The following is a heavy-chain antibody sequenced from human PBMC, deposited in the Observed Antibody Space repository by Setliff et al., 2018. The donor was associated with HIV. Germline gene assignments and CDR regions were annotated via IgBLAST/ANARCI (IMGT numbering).Heavy chain of an antibody. J-gene: IGHJ5*02. Sequence: ASVKVSCKASGYTFTNYDINWVRQATGQGLEWMGWMNPNSGNTGYAQKFQGRVTMTRNTSISTAYMELSSLRSEDTAVYYCAGGLVSQKVPFDPWGQGTLVTVSS. CDR2: MNPNSGNT. D-gene: IGHD1-1*01. V-gene: IGHV1-8*01. CDR1: GYTFTNYD. CDR3: AGGLVSQKVPFDP.